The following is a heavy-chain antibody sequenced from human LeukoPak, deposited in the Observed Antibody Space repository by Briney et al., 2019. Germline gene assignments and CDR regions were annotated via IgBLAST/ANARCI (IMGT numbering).Heavy chain of an antibody. J-gene: IGHJ4*02. V-gene: IGHV3-23*01. Sequence: GGSLRLSCAAFGFTFSSYAMSWVRQAPGKGLEWVSAISGSGGSTYYADSVKGRFTISRDNSKNTLYLQMNSLRAEDTAVYYCAKSPHIFRDYFDYWGQGTLVTVSS. D-gene: IGHD2-21*01. CDR2: ISGSGGST. CDR1: GFTFSSYA. CDR3: AKSPHIFRDYFDY.